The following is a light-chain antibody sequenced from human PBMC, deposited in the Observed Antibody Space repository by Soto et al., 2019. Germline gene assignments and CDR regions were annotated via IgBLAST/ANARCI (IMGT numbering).Light chain of an antibody. J-gene: IGKJ4*01. CDR2: DAS. V-gene: IGKV3-15*01. CDR3: QQYDRWPVT. CDR1: QSVTTN. Sequence: ELVMTQSPATLSVSPGERVTFSCRASQSVTTNLAWYQHEPGQSPRLLISDASTGASGIPPRFSGSGSGTEFTLTIDRLQSADFAVYYCQQYDRWPVTFGGGTKV.